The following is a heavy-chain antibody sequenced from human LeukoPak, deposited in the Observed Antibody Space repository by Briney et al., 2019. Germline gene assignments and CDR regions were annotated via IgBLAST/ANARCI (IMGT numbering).Heavy chain of an antibody. V-gene: IGHV3-23*01. CDR1: GFTASSNY. CDR3: AKRGVVIRVILVGFHKEAYYFDS. D-gene: IGHD3-22*01. Sequence: PGGSLRLSCAASGFTASSNYMSWVRQAPGMGLEWVAGISGSGGSTNYADSVKGRFTISRDNPKNTLFLQMKSLRAEDTAVYFCAKRGVVIRVILVGFHKEAYYFDSWGQGTLVTVSS. CDR2: ISGSGGST. J-gene: IGHJ4*02.